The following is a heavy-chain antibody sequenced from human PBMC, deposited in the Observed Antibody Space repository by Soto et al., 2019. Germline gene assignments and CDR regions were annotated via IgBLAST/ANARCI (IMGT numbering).Heavy chain of an antibody. CDR2: ISYDGSNK. J-gene: IGHJ6*02. CDR1: GFTFSSYG. Sequence: QVQLVESGGGVVQPGRSLRLSCAASGFTFSSYGMHWVRQAPGKGLEWVTVISYDGSNKYYADSVKGRFTISRDNSKNTLYLQMNSLRAEDTAVYYCANMRGYYYGMDVWGQGTTVTVSS. CDR3: ANMRGYYYGMDV. V-gene: IGHV3-30*18. D-gene: IGHD3-16*01.